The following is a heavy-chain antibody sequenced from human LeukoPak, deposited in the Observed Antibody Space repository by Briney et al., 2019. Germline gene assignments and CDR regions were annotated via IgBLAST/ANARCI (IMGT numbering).Heavy chain of an antibody. CDR1: GFTFSSYS. J-gene: IGHJ4*02. Sequence: GGSLRLSCAASGFTFSSYSMTWVRQAPGKGLEWVSYISSSSSTTYYADSVKGRFTISRDNAKNSLYLQMNSLRAEDTAVYYCAAGPEAVDSWGQGTLVTVSS. CDR2: ISSSSSTT. V-gene: IGHV3-48*01. D-gene: IGHD3-10*01. CDR3: AAGPEAVDS.